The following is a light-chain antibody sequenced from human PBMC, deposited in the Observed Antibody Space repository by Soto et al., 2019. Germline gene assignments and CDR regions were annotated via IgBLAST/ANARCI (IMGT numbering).Light chain of an antibody. J-gene: IGLJ1*01. CDR3: SSYTSSSTFYV. CDR2: EVS. Sequence: QSVLTQPASVSGSPGQSITIFRTGTSSDVGGYNYVSWYQQHPGKAPKLMIYEVSNRPSGVSNRFSGSKSGNTASLTISGLQAEDEADYYCSSYTSSSTFYVFGTGTKVTVL. CDR1: SSDVGGYNY. V-gene: IGLV2-14*01.